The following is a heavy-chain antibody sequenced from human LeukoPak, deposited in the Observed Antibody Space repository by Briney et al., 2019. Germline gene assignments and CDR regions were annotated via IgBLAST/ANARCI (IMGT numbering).Heavy chain of an antibody. Sequence: GGSLRLSCAASGFAFSGAAMHWVRQAPGKGLEWVAITSFDGSNKFYSDSVKGRFTISRDNSKNTLYLQMNSLRAKDTAVYYCAKDLFPDAGSSWYVHYWGQGTLVTVSS. CDR2: TSFDGSNK. V-gene: IGHV3-30-3*01. CDR3: AKDLFPDAGSSWYVHY. CDR1: GFAFSGAA. D-gene: IGHD6-13*01. J-gene: IGHJ4*02.